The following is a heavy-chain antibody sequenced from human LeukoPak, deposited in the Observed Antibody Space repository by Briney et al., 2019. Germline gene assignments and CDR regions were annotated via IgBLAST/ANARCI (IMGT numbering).Heavy chain of an antibody. CDR1: GFTFSSYA. CDR3: AKDGVSSGWCFFDY. V-gene: IGHV3-23*01. J-gene: IGHJ4*02. CDR2: ISGSGGST. D-gene: IGHD6-19*01. Sequence: GGSLRLSCAASGFTFSSYAMRRVRQAPGKGLEWVSAISGSGGSTYYADSVKVRFTISRDNSKNTLYLQMKSLRAEDTAVYYCAKDGVSSGWCFFDYWGQGTLVTVSS.